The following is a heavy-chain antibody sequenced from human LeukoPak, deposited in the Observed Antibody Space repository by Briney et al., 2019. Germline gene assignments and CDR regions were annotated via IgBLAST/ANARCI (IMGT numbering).Heavy chain of an antibody. D-gene: IGHD6-6*01. J-gene: IGHJ6*03. V-gene: IGHV1-8*03. Sequence: ASVKVSCKASGYTFTSYDINWVRQATGQGLEWMGWMNPNSGNTGYAQKFQGRVTITRNTSISTAYMELSSLRSEDTAVYYCAGGGYSSSSWTPYYYYMDVWGKGTTVTVSS. CDR3: AGGGYSSSSWTPYYYYMDV. CDR1: GYTFTSYD. CDR2: MNPNSGNT.